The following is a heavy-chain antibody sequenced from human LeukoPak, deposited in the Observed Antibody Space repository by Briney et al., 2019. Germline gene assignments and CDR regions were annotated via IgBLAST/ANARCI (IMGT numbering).Heavy chain of an antibody. J-gene: IGHJ4*02. Sequence: PGGSLRLSCAASGFTFSSYSMDWVRQAPGKGLEWVSSISSSSSYIYYADSVKGRFTISRDNAKNSLYLQMNSLRAEDTAVYYCARGADYGDYAGYWGQGTLVTVSS. V-gene: IGHV3-21*01. D-gene: IGHD4-17*01. CDR1: GFTFSSYS. CDR2: ISSSSSYI. CDR3: ARGADYGDYAGY.